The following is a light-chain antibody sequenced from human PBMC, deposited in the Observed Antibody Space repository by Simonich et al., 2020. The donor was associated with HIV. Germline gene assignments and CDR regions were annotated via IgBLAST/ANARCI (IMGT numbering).Light chain of an antibody. CDR1: QSISSY. CDR2: AAS. V-gene: IGKV1-39*01. Sequence: DIQMTQSPSSLSASVGDRVTITCRASQSISSYLNWYQKKPGKAPKLLIYAASSLQSGVPSRFSGSGSGTDFTLTISSLQAEDVAVYYCQQYYSTPYTFGQGTKLEIK. J-gene: IGKJ2*01. CDR3: QQYYSTPYT.